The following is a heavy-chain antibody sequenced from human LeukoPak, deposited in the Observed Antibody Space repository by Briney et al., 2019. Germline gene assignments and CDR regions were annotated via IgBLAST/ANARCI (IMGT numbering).Heavy chain of an antibody. CDR1: GFTFSSYS. J-gene: IGHJ4*02. CDR2: ISSSGSTI. Sequence: GGSLRLSCAASGFTFSSYSMNWVRQAPGKGLEWVSYISSSGSTIYYAGSVKGRFTISRDNSKNTLYLQMNSLRADDTAVYYCAREGVAGTRGPFDYWGQGTLVTVSS. V-gene: IGHV3-48*01. CDR3: AREGVAGTRGPFDY. D-gene: IGHD6-19*01.